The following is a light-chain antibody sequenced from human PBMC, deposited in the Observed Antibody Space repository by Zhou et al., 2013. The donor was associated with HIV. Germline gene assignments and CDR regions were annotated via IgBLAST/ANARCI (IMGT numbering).Light chain of an antibody. Sequence: AIQMSQSPSSLSASVGDRVTITCRASQGIGNDLGWYQQIPGKAPKLLIYAASSLQSGVPSRFSGSGSGTDFTLTISSLQPEDFATYYCQQFYGSPLFGQGTKVEMK. CDR3: QQFYGSPL. CDR2: AAS. V-gene: IGKV1-6*01. J-gene: IGKJ2*01. CDR1: QGIGND.